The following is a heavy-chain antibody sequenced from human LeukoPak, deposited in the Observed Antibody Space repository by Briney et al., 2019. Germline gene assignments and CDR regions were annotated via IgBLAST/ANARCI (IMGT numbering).Heavy chain of an antibody. D-gene: IGHD6-19*01. Sequence: ASVKVSCMASGYTFTRYYMHWVRQAPGQGLEWMGWINPNRCGTNYAQKFQGRVTMTRHTSISTAYMELSRLRSDDTAVYYCARGVAGTDWFDPWGQGTLVTVSS. J-gene: IGHJ5*02. CDR3: ARGVAGTDWFDP. CDR2: INPNRCGT. CDR1: GYTFTRYY. V-gene: IGHV1-2*02.